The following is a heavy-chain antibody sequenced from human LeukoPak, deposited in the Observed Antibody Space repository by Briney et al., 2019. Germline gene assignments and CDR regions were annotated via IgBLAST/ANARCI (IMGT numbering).Heavy chain of an antibody. J-gene: IGHJ4*02. CDR1: GGSISSSNW. CDR3: ARARYSYGFFNYFDY. Sequence: SETLSLTCAVSGGSISSSNWWSWVRQPPGKGLEWIGEIYHSGSTNYNPSLKSRVTISVDKSKNQFSLKLSSVTAADTAVYYCARARYSYGFFNYFDYWGQGTLVTVSS. CDR2: IYHSGST. V-gene: IGHV4-4*02. D-gene: IGHD5-18*01.